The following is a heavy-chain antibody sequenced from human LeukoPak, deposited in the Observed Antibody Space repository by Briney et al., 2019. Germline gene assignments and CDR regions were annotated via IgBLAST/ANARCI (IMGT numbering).Heavy chain of an antibody. CDR1: GGTFSSYA. CDR3: ARGGTTVPQGGDFDY. V-gene: IGHV1-69*13. D-gene: IGHD4-17*01. Sequence: GASVKVSCKASGGTFSSYAISWVRQAPGQGLEWMGGIIPIFGTANYAQKFQGRVTITADESTSTAYMELSSLRSEDTAVYYCARGGTTVPQGGDFDYWGQGTLVTVSS. CDR2: IIPIFGTA. J-gene: IGHJ4*02.